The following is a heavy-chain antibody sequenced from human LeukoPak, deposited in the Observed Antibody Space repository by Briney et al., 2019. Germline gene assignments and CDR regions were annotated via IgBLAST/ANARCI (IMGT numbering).Heavy chain of an antibody. D-gene: IGHD2-15*01. V-gene: IGHV5-51*01. Sequence: GESLKISWKGSGYSFTNYLIGWGRQMPGKGLELIGIIYPGDSDTRYSPSFQGQGTISDDKSISNAYLQWSSLKASDTAMYYCARQSFCSGGSCYSKYFQHWGQGTLVTVSS. CDR1: GYSFTNYL. CDR2: IYPGDSDT. CDR3: ARQSFCSGGSCYSKYFQH. J-gene: IGHJ1*01.